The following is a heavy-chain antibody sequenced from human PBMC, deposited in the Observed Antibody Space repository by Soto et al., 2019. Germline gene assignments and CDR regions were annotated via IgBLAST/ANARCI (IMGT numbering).Heavy chain of an antibody. Sequence: EVQLVESGGGLVQPGGSLRLSCAASGFTFSSYSMNWVRQAPGKGLEWVSYISSSSSTIYYADSVKGRFTISRDNAKNSLYLQINSLRAEDTAVYYCARETRGYSYNFDYWGQGTLVTVSS. D-gene: IGHD5-18*01. V-gene: IGHV3-48*01. CDR2: ISSSSSTI. J-gene: IGHJ4*02. CDR3: ARETRGYSYNFDY. CDR1: GFTFSSYS.